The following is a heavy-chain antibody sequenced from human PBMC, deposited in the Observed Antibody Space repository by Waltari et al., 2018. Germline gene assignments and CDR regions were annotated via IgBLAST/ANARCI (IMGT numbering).Heavy chain of an antibody. CDR1: GFTFSSYG. V-gene: IGHV3-33*01. CDR3: ARGDDMWTGFSWFDP. CDR2: IWYEGSNK. J-gene: IGHJ5*02. D-gene: IGHD3-9*01. Sequence: QVQLVESGGGVVKPGRSLRLSCAASGFTFSSYGMPWVRQAPGKGLEWVVVIWYEGSNKYYAGSVNGRFAICRDNSKNTLYLKMNSIRAEDTAVYDCARGDDMWTGFSWFDPWSQGTLVTVSS.